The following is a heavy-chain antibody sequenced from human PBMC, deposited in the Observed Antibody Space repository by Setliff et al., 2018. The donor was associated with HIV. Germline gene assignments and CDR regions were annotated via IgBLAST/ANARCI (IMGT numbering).Heavy chain of an antibody. Sequence: LRLSCAASGFTVSSNYMSWVRQAPGKGLEWVSLIYTGGSTYYADSVKGRFTISRDNSKNTVYLQMNSLRAEDTAVYYCAGKWATVTPFDYWGQGTLVTVSS. V-gene: IGHV3-53*01. CDR1: GFTVSSNY. J-gene: IGHJ4*02. CDR3: AGKWATVTPFDY. D-gene: IGHD4-17*01. CDR2: IYTGGST.